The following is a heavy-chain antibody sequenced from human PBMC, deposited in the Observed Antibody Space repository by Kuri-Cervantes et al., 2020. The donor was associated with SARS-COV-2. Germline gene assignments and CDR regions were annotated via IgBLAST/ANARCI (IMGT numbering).Heavy chain of an antibody. CDR3: AKGVVTAAGIWFEP. CDR1: GGTISSGNYY. D-gene: IGHD6-13*01. J-gene: IGHJ5*02. Sequence: LRLSCTVSGGTISSGNYYWSWISQPPGKGLDWIGYMSYSGNTYYNPSLKSRVSISVDTSKNQFSLKLSSVTAADTAMYYCAKGVVTAAGIWFEPWGQGTLVTVSS. CDR2: MSYSGNT. V-gene: IGHV4-30-4*08.